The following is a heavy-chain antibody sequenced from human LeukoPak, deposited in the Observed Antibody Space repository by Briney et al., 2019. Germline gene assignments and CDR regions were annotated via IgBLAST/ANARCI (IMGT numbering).Heavy chain of an antibody. CDR2: ISFDGAYR. CDR1: GFTSSA. CDR3: ARGPTMKMDV. D-gene: IGHD3-22*01. J-gene: IGHJ6*04. V-gene: IGHV3-30*04. Sequence: GGSLRLSCAASGFTSSAIHWVRQSPGKGLEWLAIISFDGAYRYYADSVKGRFTISRDNAKNSLYLQMNSLRAEDTAVYYCARGPTMKMDVWGKGTTVTVSS.